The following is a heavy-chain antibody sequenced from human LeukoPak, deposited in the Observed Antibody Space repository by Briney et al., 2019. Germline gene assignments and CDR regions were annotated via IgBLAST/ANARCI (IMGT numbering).Heavy chain of an antibody. D-gene: IGHD5-24*01. J-gene: IGHJ4*02. Sequence: ASVTVSCKTSGYIFTPHHIHWMRQAPGQGLELLGWVSAANNPEYSQKFQGRVVITRDASATTSYLELNSLRSEDTAVYYCAMSVEMPPIPSFDYWGQGTLVTVSS. CDR2: VSAANNP. CDR1: GYIFTPHH. CDR3: AMSVEMPPIPSFDY. V-gene: IGHV1-3*01.